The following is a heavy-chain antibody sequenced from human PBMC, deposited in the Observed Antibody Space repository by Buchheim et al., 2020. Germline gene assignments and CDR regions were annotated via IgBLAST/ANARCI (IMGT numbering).Heavy chain of an antibody. J-gene: IGHJ4*02. Sequence: VQLVESGGGLVQPGGSLRLSCAASGFTFSTYGMHWVRQAPGKGLEWVALISYDGSNKYYADSVKGRFTISRENSKSQLYLQMNSLRAEDTAVYYCATSPGPYSSGWTRDYWGQGTL. V-gene: IGHV3-30*03. CDR3: ATSPGPYSSGWTRDY. D-gene: IGHD6-19*01. CDR2: ISYDGSNK. CDR1: GFTFSTYG.